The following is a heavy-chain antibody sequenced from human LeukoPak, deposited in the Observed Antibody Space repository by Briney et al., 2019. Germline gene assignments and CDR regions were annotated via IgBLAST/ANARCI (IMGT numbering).Heavy chain of an antibody. CDR3: ARKIYDSSGYFDF. V-gene: IGHV4-61*02. CDR2: IYTSGST. D-gene: IGHD3-22*01. CDR1: GGSISSGSYY. Sequence: SRTLSLTCTVSGGSISSGSYYWSWIRQPAGKGLEWIGRIYTSGSTNYNPSLKSRVTTSVDKSKNQFSLKLSSVTAADTAVYYCARKIYDSSGYFDFWGQGTLVTVSS. J-gene: IGHJ4*02.